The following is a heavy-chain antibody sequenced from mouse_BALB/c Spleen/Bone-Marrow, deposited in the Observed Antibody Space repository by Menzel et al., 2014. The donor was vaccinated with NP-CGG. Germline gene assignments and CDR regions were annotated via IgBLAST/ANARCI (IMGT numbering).Heavy chain of an antibody. CDR3: ARYRHYYGCWYFDV. Sequence: EVQLQQSGAELVKPGASVKLSCTASGFNIKDTYMHWVKQRPEQGLEWIGRIDPANGNTKYDPKFQGKATITADTSSNTAYLQLSSLTSEDTAVYYCARYRHYYGCWYFDVWGAGTTVTV. V-gene: IGHV14-3*02. J-gene: IGHJ1*01. CDR1: GFNIKDTY. CDR2: IDPANGNT. D-gene: IGHD1-2*01.